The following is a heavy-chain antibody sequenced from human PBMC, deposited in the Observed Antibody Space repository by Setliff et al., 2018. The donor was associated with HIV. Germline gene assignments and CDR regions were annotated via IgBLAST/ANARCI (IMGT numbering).Heavy chain of an antibody. J-gene: IGHJ4*02. CDR1: GFTFDRFW. CDR3: HSGYDTEEQSYFDY. Sequence: GGSLKLSCAASGFTFDRFWMHWVRQAPGKGLVWVSRVNRDGSSTTYADSVKDRFTISRDNAKNTLYLQMNSLRAEDTGVYYCHSGYDTEEQSYFDYWGQGALVTVSS. D-gene: IGHD5-12*01. CDR2: VNRDGSST. V-gene: IGHV3-74*01.